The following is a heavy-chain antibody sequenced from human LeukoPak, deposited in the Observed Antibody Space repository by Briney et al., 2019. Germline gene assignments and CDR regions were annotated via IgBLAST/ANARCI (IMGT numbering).Heavy chain of an antibody. CDR3: ARDPAPHSAHLPHFDY. J-gene: IGHJ4*02. CDR2: IRDNSAYT. D-gene: IGHD5-18*01. Sequence: PGGSLRLSCAASGFAFGGYTMTWVRQAPGKGLEWVSSIRDNSAYTYHAESLQGRFTTSRDNAKNSLFLQMSSLRADDTAVYYCARDPAPHSAHLPHFDYWGQGILVTVSS. V-gene: IGHV3-21*01. CDR1: GFAFGGYT.